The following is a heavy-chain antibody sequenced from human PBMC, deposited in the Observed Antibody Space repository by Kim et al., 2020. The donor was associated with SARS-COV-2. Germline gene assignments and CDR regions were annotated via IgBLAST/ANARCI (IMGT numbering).Heavy chain of an antibody. CDR3: AKRNSDSGTYYSFDY. V-gene: IGHV3-23*01. J-gene: IGHJ4*02. Sequence: DSVKGRFTNSRENSKNPLYLQMNSLRAEDTAVYYCAKRNSDSGTYYSFDYWGRGTLVTVSS. D-gene: IGHD3-10*01.